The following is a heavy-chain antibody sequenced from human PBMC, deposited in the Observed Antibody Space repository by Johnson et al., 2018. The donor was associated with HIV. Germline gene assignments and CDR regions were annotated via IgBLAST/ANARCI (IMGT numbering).Heavy chain of an antibody. J-gene: IGHJ3*02. CDR2: IQYDGSKK. V-gene: IGHV3-33*05. D-gene: IGHD2-2*01. CDR1: GFTFRSYG. Sequence: QVLLVESGGGVVQPGRSLRLSCAVSGFTFRSYGMHWVRQAPGKGLEWVTFIQYDGSKKNYAVSVKGRFTISRDNSKNTVYLQMNSLRAEDTAVYYCARGFVVVPAANLHAFDIWGQGTMVTVSS. CDR3: ARGFVVVPAANLHAFDI.